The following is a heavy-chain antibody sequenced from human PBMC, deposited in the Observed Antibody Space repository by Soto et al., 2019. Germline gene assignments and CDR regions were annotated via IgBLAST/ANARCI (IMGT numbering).Heavy chain of an antibody. D-gene: IGHD1-26*01. CDR1: GGTFSSYA. Sequence: SVKVSCKASGGTFSSYAISWVRQAPGQGLEWMGGIIPIFGTANYAQKFQGRVTITADESTSTAYMELSSLRPEDTAVYYCARVEPEVGATTGPFDYWGQGTLVTVSS. V-gene: IGHV1-69*13. CDR3: ARVEPEVGATTGPFDY. J-gene: IGHJ4*02. CDR2: IIPIFGTA.